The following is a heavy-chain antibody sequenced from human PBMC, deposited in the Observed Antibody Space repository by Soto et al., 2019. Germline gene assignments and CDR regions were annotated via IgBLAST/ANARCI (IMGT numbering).Heavy chain of an antibody. D-gene: IGHD6-19*01. J-gene: IGHJ6*02. CDR1: GFTFGDYA. V-gene: IGHV3-49*03. Sequence: SLRLSCTASGFTFGDYAMSWFRQAPGKGLEWVGFIRSKAYGGTTEYAASVKGRFTISRDDSKSIAYLQMNSLKTEDTAVYYCTRTAVADSYYYYGMDVCGQRTTVTVSS. CDR3: TRTAVADSYYYYGMDV. CDR2: IRSKAYGGTT.